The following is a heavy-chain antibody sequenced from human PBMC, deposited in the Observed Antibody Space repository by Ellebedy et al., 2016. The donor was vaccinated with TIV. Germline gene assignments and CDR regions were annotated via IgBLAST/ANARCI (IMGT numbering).Heavy chain of an antibody. J-gene: IGHJ3*02. Sequence: AASVKVSCKASGFTFTSSAMQWVRQARGQRLEWIGWIVVGSGNTNYAQKFQERVTITRDMSTSTAYMELSSLRSEDTAVYYCAAQYYYDSSGYYDDAFDIWGQGTMVTVSS. CDR2: IVVGSGNT. CDR3: AAQYYYDSSGYYDDAFDI. D-gene: IGHD3-22*01. V-gene: IGHV1-58*02. CDR1: GFTFTSSA.